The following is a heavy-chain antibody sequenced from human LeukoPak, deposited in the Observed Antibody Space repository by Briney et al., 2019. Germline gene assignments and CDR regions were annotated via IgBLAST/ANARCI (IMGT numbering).Heavy chain of an antibody. CDR2: INPNSGGT. J-gene: IGHJ4*02. D-gene: IGHD3-16*02. V-gene: IGHV1-2*02. Sequence: ASVKVSCKASGYTFTGYYMHWVRQDPGQGLEWMGWINPNSGGTNYAQKLQGRVTMTTDTSTSTAYMELRSLRSDDTAVYYCARDYDYVWGSYRHADYWGQGTLVTVSS. CDR1: GYTFTGYY. CDR3: ARDYDYVWGSYRHADY.